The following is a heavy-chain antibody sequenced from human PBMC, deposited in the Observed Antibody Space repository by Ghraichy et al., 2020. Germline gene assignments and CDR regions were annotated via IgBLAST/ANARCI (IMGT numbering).Heavy chain of an antibody. V-gene: IGHV3-23*01. D-gene: IGHD5-18*01. CDR1: GFTFSSYA. J-gene: IGHJ4*02. CDR3: AKDRLQLWFGY. CDR2: MSGSGGST. Sequence: GGSLRLSCAASGFTFSSYAMSWVRQAPGKGLEWASAMSGSGGSTYYADSVKGRFTISRDNSKNTLYMQMNSLRAEDTAVYYCAKDRLQLWFGYWGQGTLVTVSS.